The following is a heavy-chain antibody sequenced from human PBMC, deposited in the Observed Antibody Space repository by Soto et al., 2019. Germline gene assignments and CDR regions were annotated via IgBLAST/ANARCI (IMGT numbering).Heavy chain of an antibody. CDR2: IGSYISP. D-gene: IGHD3-3*01. V-gene: IGHV3-48*02. J-gene: IGHJ3*01. CDR3: VRDDRFAFDV. Sequence: EVQLVESGGELVQPGGSLRLSCAASGFAFASYTMNWVRQAPGKGLEWISYIGSYISPAESVKGRFTISRDTAKNSLYLQMNSLRDEDTAVYYCVRDDRFAFDVWGQGTMVTVSS. CDR1: GFAFASYT.